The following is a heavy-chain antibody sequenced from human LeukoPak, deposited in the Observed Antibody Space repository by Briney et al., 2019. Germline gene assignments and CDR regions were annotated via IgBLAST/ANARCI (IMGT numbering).Heavy chain of an antibody. V-gene: IGHV1-69*13. Sequence: ASVKVSCKASGGTFSSYAITWVRQAPGQGLEWMGKIIPISGTTNYARKFQGRVTFTADESTSTAYMELSSLRYEDTALYYCARKLRLAGNWFDPWGQGTLVTVSS. CDR3: ARKLRLAGNWFDP. J-gene: IGHJ5*02. CDR2: IIPISGTT. CDR1: GGTFSSYA. D-gene: IGHD2-15*01.